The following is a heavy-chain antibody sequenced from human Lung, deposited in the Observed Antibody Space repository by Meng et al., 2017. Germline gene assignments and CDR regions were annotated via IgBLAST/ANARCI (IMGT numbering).Heavy chain of an antibody. V-gene: IGHV4-30-4*01. CDR2: IYHSGST. CDR3: ARGQKGYFDL. CDR1: GGSLRNSNSY. Sequence: VQLPASGPGLVKPSQTLSLTCTVSGGSLRNSNSYWSWIRQPPGNGLEWSGHIYHSGSTYYNPSLKSRITISVDTSKNQFSLKLSSVTAADTAVYYCARGQKGYFDLWGRGTLVTVSS. J-gene: IGHJ2*01.